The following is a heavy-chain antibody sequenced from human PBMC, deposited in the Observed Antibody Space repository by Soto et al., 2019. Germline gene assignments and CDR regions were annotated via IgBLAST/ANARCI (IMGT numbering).Heavy chain of an antibody. D-gene: IGHD3-10*01. Sequence: GASVKVSCKASGGTFSSYAISWVRQAPGQGLEWMGGIIPIFGTANYAQKFQGRVTITADESTSTAYMELRSLRSDDTAVYYCARDKRGHYYYYGMDVWGQGPTVTVSS. CDR3: ARDKRGHYYYYGMDV. J-gene: IGHJ6*02. CDR2: IIPIFGTA. V-gene: IGHV1-69*13. CDR1: GGTFSSYA.